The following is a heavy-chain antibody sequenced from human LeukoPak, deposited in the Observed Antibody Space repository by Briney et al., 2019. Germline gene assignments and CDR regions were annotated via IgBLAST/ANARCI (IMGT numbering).Heavy chain of an antibody. CDR3: ARGGPGYSSFL. J-gene: IGHJ4*02. CDR1: GGSISISNSNW. D-gene: IGHD6-19*01. V-gene: IGHV4-4*02. Sequence: SETLSLTCAVSGGSISISNSNWWSWIRQPPGKGLEYIGEINHSGSTNYNPSLKSRVTISADTSKNQFSLILRSVTAADTAVYYCARGGPGYSSFLWGQGTLVSVSS. CDR2: INHSGST.